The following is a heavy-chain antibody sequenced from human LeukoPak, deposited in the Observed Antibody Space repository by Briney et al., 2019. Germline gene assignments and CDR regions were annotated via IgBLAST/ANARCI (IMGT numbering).Heavy chain of an antibody. D-gene: IGHD3-22*01. CDR3: AREDSSGYQFDY. J-gene: IGHJ4*02. CDR1: GFTFSSYS. V-gene: IGHV3-21*01. CDR2: ISSSSSYI. Sequence: GGSLRLSCAASGFTFSSYSMNWVRQAPGKGLEWVSSISSSSSYIYHADSVKGRFTISRDNAKNSLYLQMNSLRAEDTAVYYCAREDSSGYQFDYWGQGTLVTVSS.